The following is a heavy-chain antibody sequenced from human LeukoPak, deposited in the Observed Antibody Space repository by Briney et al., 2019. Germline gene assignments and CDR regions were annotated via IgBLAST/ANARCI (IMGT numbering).Heavy chain of an antibody. V-gene: IGHV3-9*03. CDR1: GFTFSSYS. D-gene: IGHD1-14*01. J-gene: IGHJ3*02. CDR2: ISWNSGSI. CDR3: AKGYRGAFDI. Sequence: GGSLRLSCAASGFTFSSYSMNWVRQAPGKGLEWVSGISWNSGSIGYADSVKGRFTISRDNAKNSLYLQMNSLRAEDMALYYCAKGYRGAFDIWGQGTMVTVSS.